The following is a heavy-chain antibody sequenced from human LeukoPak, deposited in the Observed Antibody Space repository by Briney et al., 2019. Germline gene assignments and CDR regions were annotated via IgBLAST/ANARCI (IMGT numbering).Heavy chain of an antibody. CDR2: INHSGST. CDR1: GGSFSGYY. D-gene: IGHD6-13*01. Sequence: SETLSLTCAVYGGSFSGYYWSWIRQPPGKGLEWIGEINHSGSTNYNPSLKSRVTISVDTSKNQFSLKLSSVTAADTAVYYCARGDKLAAADALPHRAFDIWGQGTMVTVSS. J-gene: IGHJ3*02. V-gene: IGHV4-34*01. CDR3: ARGDKLAAADALPHRAFDI.